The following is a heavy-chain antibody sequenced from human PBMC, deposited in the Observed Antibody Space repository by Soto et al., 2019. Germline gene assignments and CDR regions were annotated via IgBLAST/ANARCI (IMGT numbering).Heavy chain of an antibody. J-gene: IGHJ4*02. CDR2: IYWNDDK. D-gene: IGHD6-6*01. CDR3: ARFIAARLMAFPDY. CDR1: GFSLSTSGVG. Sequence: QITLKESGPTLVKPTQTLTLTCTFSGFSLSTSGVGVGWIRPPPGEALEWLALIYWNDDKRYSPSLKSRLTITQDTSKNQVVLTMTNMDPVDTATYYCARFIAARLMAFPDYWGQGTLVTVSS. V-gene: IGHV2-5*01.